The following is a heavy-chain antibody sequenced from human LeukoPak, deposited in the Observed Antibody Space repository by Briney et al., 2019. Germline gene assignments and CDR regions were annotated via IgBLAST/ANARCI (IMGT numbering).Heavy chain of an antibody. D-gene: IGHD2-2*01. CDR1: GYTFTSYY. V-gene: IGHV1-46*01. Sequence: ASVKVSCKASGYTFTSYYMHWVRQAPGQGLEWMGIINPSGGSTSYAQKLQGRVTMTTDTSTSTAHMELRSLRSDDTAVYYCARGRIVVVPAAPREFYGMDVWGQGTTVTVSS. CDR2: INPSGGST. CDR3: ARGRIVVVPAAPREFYGMDV. J-gene: IGHJ6*02.